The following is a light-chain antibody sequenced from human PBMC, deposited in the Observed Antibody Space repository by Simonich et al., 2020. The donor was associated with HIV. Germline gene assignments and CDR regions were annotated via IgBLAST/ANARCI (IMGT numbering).Light chain of an antibody. CDR2: EDS. J-gene: IGLJ3*02. CDR3: YSAADNNGV. Sequence: SYELTQPPSVSVSPGQTARITCSGDALPKEYAYWYQHMSVQTPVLVIYEDSKRPSGIPERVSGSRSGTMATLTISGAQVEDEADYYCYSAADNNGVFGGGTKLTVL. CDR1: ALPKEY. V-gene: IGLV3-10*01.